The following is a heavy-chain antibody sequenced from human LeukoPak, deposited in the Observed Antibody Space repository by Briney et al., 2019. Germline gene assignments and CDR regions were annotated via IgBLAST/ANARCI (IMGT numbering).Heavy chain of an antibody. J-gene: IGHJ4*02. D-gene: IGHD3-9*01. V-gene: IGHV4-59*01. Sequence: SETLSLTCTVSGGSISRYYWNWIRQPPGKGLEWIGYIYYSGSTNYNPSLKSRVTISVDTSKNQFSLKLSSVTAADTAVYYCARGYYDILTGYFRGIDHWGRGPLVTVPS. CDR3: ARGYYDILTGYFRGIDH. CDR2: IYYSGST. CDR1: GGSISRYY.